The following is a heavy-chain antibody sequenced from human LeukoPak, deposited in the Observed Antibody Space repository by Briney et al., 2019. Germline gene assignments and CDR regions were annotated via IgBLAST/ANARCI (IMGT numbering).Heavy chain of an antibody. CDR2: IDSGATT. CDR3: AKTSVGEGRIIGSGYFDN. J-gene: IGHJ4*02. Sequence: GGSLRLSCAASEVRVSTNYMNWVRQAPGKGLEWVSLIDSGATTYYADSVKGRFTISRDNSKNTLYLQMNSLRAEDTAVYYCAKTSVGEGRIIGSGYFDNWGQGTLVTVSS. V-gene: IGHV3-53*01. CDR1: EVRVSTNY. D-gene: IGHD2-15*01.